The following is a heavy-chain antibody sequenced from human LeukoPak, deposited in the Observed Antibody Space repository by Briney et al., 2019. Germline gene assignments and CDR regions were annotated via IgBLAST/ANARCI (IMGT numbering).Heavy chain of an antibody. CDR2: IYSGGNT. D-gene: IGHD3-22*01. CDR3: TRLLYYYDSTIYQRYFDY. CDR1: GFTVSSNY. Sequence: PGGSLRLSCAASGFTVSSNYMNWVSQAPGKGLEWVSIIYSGGNTYYADSVKGRFTISGDNSQNTLYLQMNSLRPEDTAVYYCTRLLYYYDSTIYQRYFDYWGQGTLVTVSS. J-gene: IGHJ4*02. V-gene: IGHV3-53*01.